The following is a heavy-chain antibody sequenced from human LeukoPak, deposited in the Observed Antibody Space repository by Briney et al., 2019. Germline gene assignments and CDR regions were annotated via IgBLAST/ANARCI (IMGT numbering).Heavy chain of an antibody. CDR2: IYYSGST. Sequence: SETLSLTCTVSGGSISSSRYYWGWIRQPPGKGLEWIGSIYYSGSTYNNPSLKSRVTISVDTSKNQFSLKLSSVTAADTAVYYCASKQWLVRDWFDPWGQGTLVTVSS. CDR1: GGSISSSRYY. J-gene: IGHJ5*02. CDR3: ASKQWLVRDWFDP. D-gene: IGHD6-19*01. V-gene: IGHV4-39*01.